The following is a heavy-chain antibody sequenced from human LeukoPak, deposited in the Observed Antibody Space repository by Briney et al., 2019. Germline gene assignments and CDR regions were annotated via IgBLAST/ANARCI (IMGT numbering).Heavy chain of an antibody. Sequence: SQTLSLTCTVSGGSINNSYWSWIRQPPGKGLEWIGYVYYSGSTNYNPSLKSRVSMSVDTSKNQFSLKLSSVTAADTAVYFCARVYADWFDPWGQGTLVTVSS. V-gene: IGHV4-59*01. CDR3: ARVYADWFDP. CDR2: VYYSGST. D-gene: IGHD2-2*02. CDR1: GGSINNSY. J-gene: IGHJ5*02.